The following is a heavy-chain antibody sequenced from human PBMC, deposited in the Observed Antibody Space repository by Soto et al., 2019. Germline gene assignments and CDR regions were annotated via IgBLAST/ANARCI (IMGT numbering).Heavy chain of an antibody. CDR3: ARGKGLAARDYFDY. CDR1: GGSFSGYY. J-gene: IGHJ4*02. D-gene: IGHD6-6*01. Sequence: LSLTCAVYGGSFSGYYWSWIRQPPGKGLEWIGEINHSGSTNYNPSLKSRVTISVDTSKNQFSLKLSSVTAADTAVYYCARGKGLAARDYFDYWGQGTLVTSPQ. V-gene: IGHV4-34*01. CDR2: INHSGST.